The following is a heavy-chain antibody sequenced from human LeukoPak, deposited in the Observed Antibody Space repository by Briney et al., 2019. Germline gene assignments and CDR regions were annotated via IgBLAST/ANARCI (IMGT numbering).Heavy chain of an antibody. Sequence: ASVKVSCKASGYTFTGYYMHWVRQAPGQGLEWMGWINPNSGGTNYAQKFQGRVTMTRDTSISTAYMELSRLRSEDTAVYYCATLLVIAARTGGWGQGTLVTVSS. D-gene: IGHD6-6*01. V-gene: IGHV1-2*02. CDR1: GYTFTGYY. CDR3: ATLLVIAARTGG. J-gene: IGHJ4*02. CDR2: INPNSGGT.